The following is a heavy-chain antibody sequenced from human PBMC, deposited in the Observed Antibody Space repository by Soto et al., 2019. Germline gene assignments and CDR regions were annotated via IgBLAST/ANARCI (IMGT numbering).Heavy chain of an antibody. Sequence: QVQLVESGGGVVQPGRSLTLSCAASGFTFSSDAMHWVRQAPGKGLEWVAVILKDEMRQFYADSVKGRFTISRDNSRNTLYLQMNSLRAEDTAVYYCAKEADHGGNSGSHDYWGQGTLVTVSS. CDR3: AKEADHGGNSGSHDY. CDR2: ILKDEMRQ. D-gene: IGHD2-21*02. CDR1: GFTFSSDA. J-gene: IGHJ4*02. V-gene: IGHV3-30*04.